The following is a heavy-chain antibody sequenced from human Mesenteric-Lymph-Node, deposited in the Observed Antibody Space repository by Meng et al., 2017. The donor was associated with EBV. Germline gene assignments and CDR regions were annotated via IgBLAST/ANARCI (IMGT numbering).Heavy chain of an antibody. V-gene: IGHV4-4*02. CDR2: IYHRGST. CDR1: GVSLSTSNW. Sequence: APLQCTVPGLVTPSGTLSLTGAVAGVSLSTSNWWSWVRQPPGKGLEWIGEIYHRGSTNYNPSLTSRVTISVDESKNEFSLSLTSVTAADTAVYFCARVNEGQWLVRGAFDYWGQGTLVTVSS. D-gene: IGHD6-19*01. J-gene: IGHJ4*02. CDR3: ARVNEGQWLVRGAFDY.